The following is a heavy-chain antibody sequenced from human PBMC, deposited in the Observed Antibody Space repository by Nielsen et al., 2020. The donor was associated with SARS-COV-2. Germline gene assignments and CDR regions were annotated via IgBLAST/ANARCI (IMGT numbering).Heavy chain of an antibody. D-gene: IGHD1-14*01. CDR2: IDPTDSHT. J-gene: IGHJ5*02. V-gene: IGHV5-10-1*01. CDR1: GFSFTNYW. Sequence: GGSLRLSCKASGFSFTNYWISWVRQMPGKGLEWMGNIDPTDSHTNYSPSFQGHVTISADKSITTAYLQWSSLEVSDSAMYYCARQPRSIISNWFDPWGQGTLVTVST. CDR3: ARQPRSIISNWFDP.